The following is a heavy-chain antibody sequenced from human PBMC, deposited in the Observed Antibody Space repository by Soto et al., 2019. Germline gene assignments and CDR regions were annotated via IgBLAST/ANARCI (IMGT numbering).Heavy chain of an antibody. D-gene: IGHD2-2*01. CDR1: GGSISSGDYY. J-gene: IGHJ4*02. CDR2: IYYRGST. V-gene: IGHV4-30-4*01. Sequence: QVQLQASGPGLVKPSQTLSLTCTVSGGSISSGDYYWSWIRQPPGKGLEWIGYIYYRGSTYYNPSLKSRVTISVDTSKNQFSLKLSSVTAADPAVYYCARVRVPAAMEFYYWGQGTLVTVSS. CDR3: ARVRVPAAMEFYY.